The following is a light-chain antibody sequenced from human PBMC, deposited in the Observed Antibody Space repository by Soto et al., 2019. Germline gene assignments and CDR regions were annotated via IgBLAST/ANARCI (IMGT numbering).Light chain of an antibody. CDR2: WAS. CDR3: QQYESTPPT. Sequence: DIVMTQSPDSLAVSLGERATINCKSSQSVLYSSNNKNYLAWYQQRPGQPPKLLIYWASTRESGVPDRFSGSGSGTDFPLTTPRLQAEEVAFYYCQQYESTPPTFGRGTKLEIK. CDR1: QSVLYSSNNKNY. V-gene: IGKV4-1*01. J-gene: IGKJ2*01.